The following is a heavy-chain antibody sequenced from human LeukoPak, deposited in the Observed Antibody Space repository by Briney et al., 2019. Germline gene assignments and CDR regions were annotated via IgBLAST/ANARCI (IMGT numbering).Heavy chain of an antibody. D-gene: IGHD3-22*01. CDR3: ASGYSSSGYDY. V-gene: IGHV4-4*07. CDR1: GGSISSYY. CDR2: IYTSGST. J-gene: IGHJ4*02. Sequence: SETLSLTCTVSGGSISSYYWSWIRQPPGKGLEWIGRIYTSGSTNYNPSLKSRVTMSVDTSKNQFSLKLSSVTAADTAVYYCASGYSSSGYDYWGQGTLVTVSS.